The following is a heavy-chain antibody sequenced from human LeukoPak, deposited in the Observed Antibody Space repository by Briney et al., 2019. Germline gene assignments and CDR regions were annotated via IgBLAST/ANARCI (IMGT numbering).Heavy chain of an antibody. J-gene: IGHJ4*02. D-gene: IGHD3-22*01. Sequence: KPSGTLSLTCAVSGYSISSGYYWGWIRQPPGKGLEWIGSIYHSGSTYYNPSLKSRVTISVDTSKNQFSLKLSSVTAADTAVYYCARDPHSSGYPYYFDYWGQGTLVTVSS. V-gene: IGHV4-38-2*02. CDR2: IYHSGST. CDR3: ARDPHSSGYPYYFDY. CDR1: GYSISSGYY.